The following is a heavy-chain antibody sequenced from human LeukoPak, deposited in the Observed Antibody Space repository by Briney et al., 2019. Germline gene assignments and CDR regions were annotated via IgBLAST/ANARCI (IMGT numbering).Heavy chain of an antibody. D-gene: IGHD6-19*01. CDR3: ARDPVAVAKWGSFDY. CDR2: ISSSGSTI. CDR1: GFTFSSYE. Sequence: PGGSLRLSCAASGFTFSSYEMNWVRQAPGKGLEWVSYISSSGSTIYYADSVKGRFTISRDNSKNTLYLQMNSLRAEDTAVYYCARDPVAVAKWGSFDYWGQGTLVTVSS. V-gene: IGHV3-48*03. J-gene: IGHJ4*02.